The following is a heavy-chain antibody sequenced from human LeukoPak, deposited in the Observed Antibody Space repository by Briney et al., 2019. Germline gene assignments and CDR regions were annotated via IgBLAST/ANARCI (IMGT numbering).Heavy chain of an antibody. Sequence: GEALKISFKGPGYSFTSYWIGWVRPMPGKGGRWMGIIYPGDSDARYSPSFQGQVTISADKSITTAYLQWSSLKASDTAMYYCARAVWWPGRQPLFDYWGQGTLVTVSS. CDR3: ARAVWWPGRQPLFDY. CDR1: GYSFTSYW. D-gene: IGHD4/OR15-4a*01. V-gene: IGHV5-51*01. J-gene: IGHJ4*02. CDR2: IYPGDSDA.